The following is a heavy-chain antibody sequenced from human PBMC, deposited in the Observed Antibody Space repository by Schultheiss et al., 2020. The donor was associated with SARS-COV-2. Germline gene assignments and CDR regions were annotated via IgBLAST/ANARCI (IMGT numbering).Heavy chain of an antibody. CDR2: IYSGGST. Sequence: GESLKISCAASGFTVSSNYMSWVRQAPGKGLEWVSVIYSGGSTYYADSVKGRFTISRDNSKNTLYLQMNSLRAEDTAVYYCARGTYYYDSSGYYWGQGTLVTVSS. CDR3: ARGTYYYDSSGYY. D-gene: IGHD3-22*01. CDR1: GFTVSSNY. J-gene: IGHJ4*02. V-gene: IGHV3-53*05.